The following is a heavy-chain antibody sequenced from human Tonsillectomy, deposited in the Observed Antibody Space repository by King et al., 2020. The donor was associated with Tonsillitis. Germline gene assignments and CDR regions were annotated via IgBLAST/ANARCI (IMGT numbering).Heavy chain of an antibody. J-gene: IGHJ3*02. CDR3: ASEYSSGWYGGAFDI. CDR1: EFTFSSYW. D-gene: IGHD6-19*01. Sequence: DVQLVESGGGLVQPGGSLRLSCAASEFTFSSYWMNWVRQAPGKGLEWVANIKQDGSEEYYVDSVKGRFTISRDNAKNSLYLQMNSLRAEDTAVYYCASEYSSGWYGGAFDIWGQGTMVTVSS. CDR2: IKQDGSEE. V-gene: IGHV3-7*01.